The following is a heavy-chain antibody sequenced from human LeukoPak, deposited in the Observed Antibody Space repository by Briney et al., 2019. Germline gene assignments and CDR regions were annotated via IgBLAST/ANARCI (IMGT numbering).Heavy chain of an antibody. V-gene: IGHV4-30-4*07. D-gene: IGHD1/OR15-1a*01. CDR1: GGLISKGGHA. Sequence: SETLSLTCAVSGGLISKGGHAWHWIRQTPGGGLEWIGYIYDNGSSFYNPSLKSRVGISVDTSENQFSLRLTSVTVADTAVYYCARYQTGTMFAVWGQGTLVTISS. CDR3: ARYQTGTMFAV. J-gene: IGHJ4*02. CDR2: IYDNGSS.